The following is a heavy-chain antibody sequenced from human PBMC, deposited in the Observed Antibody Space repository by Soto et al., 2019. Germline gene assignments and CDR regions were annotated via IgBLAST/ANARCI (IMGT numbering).Heavy chain of an antibody. J-gene: IGHJ6*02. CDR1: GFTFSSYS. CDR2: ISSSSSSTI. CDR3: ASEAARLLGYYYYGMDV. V-gene: IGHV3-48*02. D-gene: IGHD6-6*01. Sequence: GGSLRLSCAASGFTFSSYSMNWVRQAPGKGLEWVSYISSSSSSTIYYADSVKGRFTISRDNAKNSLYLQMNSLRDEDTAVYYCASEAARLLGYYYYGMDVWGQGTTVTVSS.